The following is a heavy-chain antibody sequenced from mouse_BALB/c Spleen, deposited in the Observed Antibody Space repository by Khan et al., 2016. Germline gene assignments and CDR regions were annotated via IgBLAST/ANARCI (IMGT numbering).Heavy chain of an antibody. V-gene: IGHV9-3-1*01. CDR2: INTYSGES. CDR1: GYTFTNYG. J-gene: IGHJ1*01. Sequence: QIQLVQSGPELKKPGKTVKISCKASGYTFTNYGMNWVKQAPGKGLKWMGWINTYSGESTYDDDFKGRFAFSLATSANTAYLQINNLKNEDTATYFCARYRYYYGSSRYFDVWGAGTTVTVSS. CDR3: ARYRYYYGSSRYFDV. D-gene: IGHD1-1*01.